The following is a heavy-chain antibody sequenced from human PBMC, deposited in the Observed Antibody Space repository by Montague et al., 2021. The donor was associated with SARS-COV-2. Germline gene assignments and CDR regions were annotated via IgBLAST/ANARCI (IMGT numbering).Heavy chain of an antibody. V-gene: IGHV3-48*04. J-gene: IGHJ1*01. CDR3: ADYGDTEPFQH. D-gene: IGHD4-17*01. CDR2: ISRSSRTI. Sequence: SLRLSCAASGFTFGSYSMNWVRQAPGKGLEWVSYISRSSRTIYYADSVKGRITISRDNAKNSLYLQMNSLRAEDTAVYYCADYGDTEPFQHWGQGPLVILSS. CDR1: GFTFGSYS.